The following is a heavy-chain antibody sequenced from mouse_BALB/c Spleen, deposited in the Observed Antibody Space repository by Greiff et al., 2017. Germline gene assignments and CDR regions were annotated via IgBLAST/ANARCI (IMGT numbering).Heavy chain of an antibody. D-gene: IGHD2-14*01. CDR2: ILPGSGST. CDR3: AKRNYRYDDYAMDY. CDR1: GYTFSSYW. V-gene: IGHV1-9*01. Sequence: VQLQQSGAELMKPGASVKISCKATGYTFSSYWIEWVKQRPGHGLEWIGEILPGSGSTNYNEKFKGKATFTADTSSNTAYMQLSSLTSEDSAVYYGAKRNYRYDDYAMDYWGQGTSVTVSS. J-gene: IGHJ4*01.